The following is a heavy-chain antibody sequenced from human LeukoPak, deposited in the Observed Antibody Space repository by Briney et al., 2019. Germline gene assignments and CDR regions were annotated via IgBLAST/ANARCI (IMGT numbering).Heavy chain of an antibody. CDR1: GFTFSKHW. J-gene: IGHJ5*02. Sequence: PGGSLRLSCAASGFTFSKHWMSWVRQAPGKGVEGVANIRDDGSEKYYVDSVKGRFTVSRDNVKNSLFLQMNSLRVDDTAVYYCAKTGSSVFWSWGQGTLVTVSS. V-gene: IGHV3-7*03. CDR3: AKTGSSVFWS. CDR2: IRDDGSEK. D-gene: IGHD3-3*02.